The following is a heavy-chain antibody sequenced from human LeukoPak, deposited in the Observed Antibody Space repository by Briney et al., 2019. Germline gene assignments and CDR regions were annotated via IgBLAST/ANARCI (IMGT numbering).Heavy chain of an antibody. D-gene: IGHD3-3*01. CDR3: ARGMYYEMDY. Sequence: GGSLRLSCAASGFTFSSYAMSWVRQAPGKGLEWVSAISGSGGSTYYADSVKGRFTISRDNAKNSLYLQMNSLRDEDTAVYFCARGMYYEMDYWGQGTLVTVSS. CDR2: ISGSGGST. CDR1: GFTFSSYA. V-gene: IGHV3-23*01. J-gene: IGHJ4*02.